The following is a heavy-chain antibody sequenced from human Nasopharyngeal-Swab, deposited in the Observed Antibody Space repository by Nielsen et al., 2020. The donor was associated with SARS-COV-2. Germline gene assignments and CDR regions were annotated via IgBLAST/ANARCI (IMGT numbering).Heavy chain of an antibody. CDR3: ARDLPHYYDSSGCLDY. J-gene: IGHJ4*02. D-gene: IGHD3-22*01. CDR1: GFTFSSSE. Sequence: GGSLRLSCAASGFTFSSSEMNWVRQAPGKGLEWVSSISSSSSYIYYADSVKGRFTISRDNAKNSLYLQMNSLRAEDTAVYYCARDLPHYYDSSGCLDYWGQGTLVTVSS. CDR2: ISSSSSYI. V-gene: IGHV3-21*01.